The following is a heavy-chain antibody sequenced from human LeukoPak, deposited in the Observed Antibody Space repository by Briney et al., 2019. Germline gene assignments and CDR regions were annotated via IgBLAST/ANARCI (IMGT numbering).Heavy chain of an antibody. D-gene: IGHD2-15*01. V-gene: IGHV3-30*18. CDR3: AKRWGVGGGGRCSIDH. Sequence: PGGSLRLSCAASGFTFSSYGMHWVRQAPGKGLEWVAVISNDGSNKYYADSVKGRFTISRDNSKNTLYLQMNSLRAEDTAVYYCAKRWGVGGGGRCSIDHWGQGTLATVSS. CDR1: GFTFSSYG. CDR2: ISNDGSNK. J-gene: IGHJ4*02.